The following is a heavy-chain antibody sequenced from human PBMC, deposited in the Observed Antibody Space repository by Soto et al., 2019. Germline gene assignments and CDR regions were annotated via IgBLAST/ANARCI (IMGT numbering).Heavy chain of an antibody. CDR1: GGSISSSKW. D-gene: IGHD3-3*01. V-gene: IGHV4-4*02. CDR2: IYHSGST. CDR3: ARDQGGYDFWSGYLDDAFDI. J-gene: IGHJ3*02. Sequence: WEILSLTCAVSGGSISSSKWWSRVRQPPGKGLEWIGEIYHSGSTNYNPSLKSRVTISVDKSKNQFSLKLSSVTAADTAVYYCARDQGGYDFWSGYLDDAFDIWGQGTMVTVSS.